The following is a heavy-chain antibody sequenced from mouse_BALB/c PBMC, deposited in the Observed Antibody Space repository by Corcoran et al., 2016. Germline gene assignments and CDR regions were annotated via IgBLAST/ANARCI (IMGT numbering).Heavy chain of an antibody. CDR3: ARGGGNWYFDV. V-gene: IGHV9-3-1*01. CDR2: INTCTGEP. D-gene: IGHD1-1*02. Sequence: QIQLVQSGPELKKPGETVKISCKASGYTFTNYGMNWVKQAPGKGLKWMGWINTCTGEPTYADDFKGRFAFSLETSASTAYLQINNLKNEDTATYFCARGGGNWYFDVWGAGTTVTVSS. J-gene: IGHJ1*01. CDR1: GYTFTNYG.